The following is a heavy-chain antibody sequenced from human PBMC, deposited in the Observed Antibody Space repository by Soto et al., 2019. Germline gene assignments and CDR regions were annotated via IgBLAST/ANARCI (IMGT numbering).Heavy chain of an antibody. CDR2: ISGCNGNT. CDR1: GYTFTSYG. D-gene: IGHD1-1*01. Sequence: QVQLVQSGAEVKRPGASVKVSCKASGYTFTSYGISWVRQAPGQGLEWVGWISGCNGNTNYAQKLQGRVTMTTDTSTSTAYMDLRSLRSDDTAVYYCARHNSQWPNWFDPWGQGTLVTVSS. J-gene: IGHJ5*02. CDR3: ARHNSQWPNWFDP. V-gene: IGHV1-18*01.